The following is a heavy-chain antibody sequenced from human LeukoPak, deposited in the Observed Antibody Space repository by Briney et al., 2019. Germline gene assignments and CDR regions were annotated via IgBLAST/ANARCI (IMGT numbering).Heavy chain of an antibody. Sequence: PGGSLRLSCAASGFTFSSYSMNWVRQAPGKGLEWVSYISSSSTIYYADSVKGRFTISRDNAKNSLYLQMNSLRAEDTAVYYCARPIVATGSDYWGQGTLVTVSS. J-gene: IGHJ4*02. D-gene: IGHD5-12*01. CDR1: GFTFSSYS. V-gene: IGHV3-48*01. CDR2: ISSSSTI. CDR3: ARPIVATGSDY.